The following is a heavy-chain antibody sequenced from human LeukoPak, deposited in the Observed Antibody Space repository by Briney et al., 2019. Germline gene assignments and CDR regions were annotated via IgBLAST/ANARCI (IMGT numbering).Heavy chain of an antibody. CDR2: INQDGSAE. D-gene: IGHD4-17*01. CDR1: GFTFSTYS. V-gene: IGHV3-7*01. J-gene: IGHJ4*02. Sequence: GGSLRLSCAASGFTFSTYSMSWVRQAPGKGLDWVASINQDGSAEYYVDSVRGRFTISRDNAKNSLYLQVNSLRVDGTAVYYCVRLFGGVTTFDYWGQGTLVTVSS. CDR3: VRLFGGVTTFDY.